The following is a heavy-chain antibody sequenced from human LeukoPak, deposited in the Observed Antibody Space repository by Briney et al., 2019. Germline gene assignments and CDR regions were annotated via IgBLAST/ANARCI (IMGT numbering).Heavy chain of an antibody. J-gene: IGHJ4*02. CDR2: INPNSGGT. D-gene: IGHD2-15*01. CDR1: VYTFTDYY. Sequence: GASVNVSCKASVYTFTDYYMHWVRQAPGQGLEWMGWINPNSGGTNYARNFLGRVTMTRDTSISTAYMELSRLTSDDTAVYYCARSTVVVVTASTHFDYWGQGTLVAVSS. V-gene: IGHV1-2*02. CDR3: ARSTVVVVTASTHFDY.